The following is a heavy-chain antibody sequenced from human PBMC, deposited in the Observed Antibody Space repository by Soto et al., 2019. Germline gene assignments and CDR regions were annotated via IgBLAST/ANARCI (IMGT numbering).Heavy chain of an antibody. J-gene: IGHJ4*02. CDR1: GFTCGDYA. V-gene: IGHV3-30*18. CDR3: AKGGRQWLVTSDFNY. D-gene: IGHD6-19*01. CDR2: VSHDGRNT. Sequence: PGGSLRLSWAAAGFTCGDYARHWVRKAPGKGLEWVAVVSHDGRNTHYADSVKGRFTISRDSSKNTVSLEMTSLRAEDTAVYYCAKGGRQWLVTSDFNYWGQGALVTVSS.